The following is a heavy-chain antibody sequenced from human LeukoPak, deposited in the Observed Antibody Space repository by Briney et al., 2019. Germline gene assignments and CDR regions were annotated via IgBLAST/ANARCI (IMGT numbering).Heavy chain of an antibody. CDR1: GFTFSSYG. V-gene: IGHV3-30*02. CDR2: IRDDGSNK. J-gene: IGHJ4*02. CDR3: AKDSAIYCSSTSCDVFDY. D-gene: IGHD2-2*01. Sequence: GGAPRLSCGASGFTFSSYGMHWGRQAPGKGVGGGAFIRDDGSNKYYADSVKGRFTISRDNSKNTLYLRMNSLRAEDTAVYYCAKDSAIYCSSTSCDVFDYWGQGTLVTVSS.